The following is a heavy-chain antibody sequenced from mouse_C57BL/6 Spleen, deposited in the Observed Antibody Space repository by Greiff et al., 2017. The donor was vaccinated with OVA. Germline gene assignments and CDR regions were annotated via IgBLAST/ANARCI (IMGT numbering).Heavy chain of an antibody. D-gene: IGHD2-5*01. V-gene: IGHV1-54*01. CDR2: INPGSGGT. CDR1: GYAFTNYL. J-gene: IGHJ3*01. Sequence: VMLVESGAELVRPGTSVKVSCKASGYAFTNYLIEWVKQRPGQGLEWIGVINPGSGGTNYNEKFKGKATLTADKSSSTAYMQLSSLTSEDSAVYFCARYPYYSNHRGFAYWGQGTLVTVSA. CDR3: ARYPYYSNHRGFAY.